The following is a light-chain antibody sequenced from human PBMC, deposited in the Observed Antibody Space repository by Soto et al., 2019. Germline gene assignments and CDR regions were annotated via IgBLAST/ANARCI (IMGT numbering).Light chain of an antibody. CDR2: DVS. V-gene: IGLV2-14*03. Sequence: QSALTQPASVSGSPGQSITISCTGTSSDVGGYNYVSWYQHHPGKAPKLLIYDVSNRPSGVSNHFSGSKSDNTASLTISGLQAEDEADYYCSSYTTSGTRVFGGGTKLTVL. CDR1: SSDVGGYNY. CDR3: SSYTTSGTRV. J-gene: IGLJ2*01.